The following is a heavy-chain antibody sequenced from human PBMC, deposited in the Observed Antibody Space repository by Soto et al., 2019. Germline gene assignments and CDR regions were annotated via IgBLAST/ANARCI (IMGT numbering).Heavy chain of an antibody. D-gene: IGHD3-3*01. Sequence: SETLSLTCTVSGGSISSYYWSWIRQPPGKGLEWIGYIYYSGSTNYNPSLKSRVTISVDPSKNQFSLKLSSVTAADTAVYYCARRVPPSIRFLEWVTPGGMDVWGQGTTVTVSS. CDR2: IYYSGST. CDR3: ARRVPPSIRFLEWVTPGGMDV. J-gene: IGHJ6*02. CDR1: GGSISSYY. V-gene: IGHV4-59*08.